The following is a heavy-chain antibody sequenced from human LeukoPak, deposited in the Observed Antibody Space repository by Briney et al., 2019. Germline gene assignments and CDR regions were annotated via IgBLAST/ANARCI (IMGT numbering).Heavy chain of an antibody. CDR2: IYYSGST. CDR3: ATGLRPAYYYYYMDV. Sequence: SETLSLTCTVSGYSISSGYYWGWIRQPPGKGLEWIGYIYYSGSTNYNPSLKSRVTISVDTSKNQFSLKLSSVTAADTAVYYCATGLRPAYYYYYMDVWGKGTTVTVSS. CDR1: GYSISSGYY. J-gene: IGHJ6*03. V-gene: IGHV4-61*01. D-gene: IGHD5-18*01.